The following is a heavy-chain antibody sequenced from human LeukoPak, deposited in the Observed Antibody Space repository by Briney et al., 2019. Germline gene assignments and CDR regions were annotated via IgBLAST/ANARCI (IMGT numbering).Heavy chain of an antibody. Sequence: SETLSLTCTVSGGSISSSSYCWGWIRQPPRKGLEWIGSIYYSGSTYYNPSLKSRVTISVDTSKNQFSLKLSSVTAADTAVYYCARQLGYCSSTSCYADKVDYWGQGTLVTVSS. V-gene: IGHV4-39*01. CDR2: IYYSGST. D-gene: IGHD2-2*01. J-gene: IGHJ4*02. CDR3: ARQLGYCSSTSCYADKVDY. CDR1: GGSISSSSYC.